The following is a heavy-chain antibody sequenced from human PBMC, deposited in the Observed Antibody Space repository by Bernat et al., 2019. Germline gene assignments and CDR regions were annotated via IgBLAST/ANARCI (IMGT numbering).Heavy chain of an antibody. V-gene: IGHV3-48*02. J-gene: IGHJ4*02. CDR1: GFTFITYS. CDR2: ISSSGDTI. CDR3: ARYSNAYY. Sequence: EVQLVESGGGLVQPGGSLSLSCAASGFTFITYSMNWVRQAPGRGLDWLSYISSSGDTIYYADSVKGRFTISSDKAKNSLYLQMNSLRDEDTAVYYCARYSNAYYWGQGTLVTVSS. D-gene: IGHD3-22*01.